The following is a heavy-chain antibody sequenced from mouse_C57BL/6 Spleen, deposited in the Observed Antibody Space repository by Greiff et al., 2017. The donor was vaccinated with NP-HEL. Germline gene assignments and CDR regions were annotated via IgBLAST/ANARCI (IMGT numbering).Heavy chain of an antibody. D-gene: IGHD1-1*02. CDR2: ISYDGSN. Sequence: ESGPGLVKPSQSLSLTCSVTGYSITSGYYWNWIRQFPGNKLEWMGYISYDGSNNYNPSLKNRISITRDTSKNQFFLQLNSVTTEDTATYYCARDQGWYYAMDDWGQGTSVTVSS. CDR1: GYSITSGYY. V-gene: IGHV3-6*01. CDR3: ARDQGWYYAMDD. J-gene: IGHJ4*01.